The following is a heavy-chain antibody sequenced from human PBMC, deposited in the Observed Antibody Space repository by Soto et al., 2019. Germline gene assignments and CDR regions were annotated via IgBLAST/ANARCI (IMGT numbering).Heavy chain of an antibody. CDR1: GFTFSDVW. J-gene: IGHJ3*02. V-gene: IGHV3-15*01. Sequence: GGSLRLSCAAAGFTFSDVWMSWVRQAPGKGLEWVGRIKNKVGGGITEYAAPAKGRFFISRDDSKSTVYLQMSSLRIEDTAVYYCTTTDAFDIWGQGTMVTVS. CDR3: TTTDAFDI. CDR2: IKNKVGGGIT.